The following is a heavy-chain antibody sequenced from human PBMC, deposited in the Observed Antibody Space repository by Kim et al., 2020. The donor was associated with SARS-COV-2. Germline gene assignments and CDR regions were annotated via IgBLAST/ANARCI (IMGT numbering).Heavy chain of an antibody. CDR3: ARTEKLLWFGELLSYFDY. V-gene: IGHV1-18*01. CDR2: ISAYNGNT. J-gene: IGHJ4*02. CDR1: GYTFTSYG. Sequence: DSVKVSCKASGYTFTSYGISWVRQAPGQGLEWMGWISAYNGNTNYAQKLQGRVTMTTDTSTSTAYMELRSLRSDDTAVYYCARTEKLLWFGELLSYFDYWGQGTLVTVSS. D-gene: IGHD3-10*01.